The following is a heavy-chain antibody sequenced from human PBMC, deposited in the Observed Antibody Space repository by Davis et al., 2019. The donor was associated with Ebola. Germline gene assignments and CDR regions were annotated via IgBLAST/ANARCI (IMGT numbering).Heavy chain of an antibody. D-gene: IGHD6-13*01. Sequence: GESLKISCAASGVIFNNYAMTWVLQAPGRGLEWVSTTSSGGSTTYYADSGKGRFTISRDNSKNTLYLQMNSLRVDDTAVYYCAKARSSWTPFDYWGQGTLVTVSS. J-gene: IGHJ4*02. CDR3: AKARSSWTPFDY. CDR1: GVIFNNYA. V-gene: IGHV3-23*01. CDR2: TSSGGSTT.